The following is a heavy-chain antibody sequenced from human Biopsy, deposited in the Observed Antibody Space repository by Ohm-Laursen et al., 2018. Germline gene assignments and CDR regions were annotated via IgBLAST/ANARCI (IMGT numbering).Heavy chain of an antibody. V-gene: IGHV3-21*04. CDR3: ARDTRWSPYHMDV. Sequence: SLRLSCTAAGFTINSYSMNWVRQAPGKGLEWVSSITRDGASIHYADSVKGRFTISRDNTKNSLYLQMNSLRADDTAVYYCARDTRWSPYHMDVWGQGTTVTVSS. CDR2: ITRDGASI. J-gene: IGHJ6*02. D-gene: IGHD4-23*01. CDR1: GFTINSYS.